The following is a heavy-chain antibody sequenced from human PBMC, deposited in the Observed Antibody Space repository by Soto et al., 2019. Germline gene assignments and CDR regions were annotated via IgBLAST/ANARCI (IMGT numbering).Heavy chain of an antibody. CDR3: ARGLPNDSAFDS. CDR1: GFTFSSYW. Sequence: EVQLVESGGGLVQPGESLRLSCAASGFTFSSYWMHWIRQAPGKGLVWVSRVSSDGSSTVYANSVKGRLTISRDNAKNTLYLQMKSLRDEDPAVYYCARGLPNDSAFDSWGQGTLVTVSS. J-gene: IGHJ4*02. V-gene: IGHV3-74*01. D-gene: IGHD1-1*01. CDR2: VSSDGSST.